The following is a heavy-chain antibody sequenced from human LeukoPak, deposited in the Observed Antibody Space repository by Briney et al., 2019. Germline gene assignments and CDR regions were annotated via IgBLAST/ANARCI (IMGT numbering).Heavy chain of an antibody. V-gene: IGHV4-34*01. CDR3: ARRNSSSWNFDY. Sequence: SETLSLTCAVYGGSFSGYYWSWIRQPPGKGLEWIGEINHSGSTNYNPSLKSRVTISVDTSKNQSSLKLSSVTAADTAVYYCARRNSSSWNFDYWGQGTLVTVSS. J-gene: IGHJ4*02. CDR1: GGSFSGYY. CDR2: INHSGST. D-gene: IGHD6-13*01.